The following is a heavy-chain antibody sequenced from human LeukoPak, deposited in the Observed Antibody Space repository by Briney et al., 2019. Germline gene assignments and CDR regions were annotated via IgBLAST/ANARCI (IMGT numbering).Heavy chain of an antibody. Sequence: PSETLSLTCTVSGGSISSYYWSWIRQPPGEGLEWIGYIYYSGSTNYNPSLKSRVTISVDTSKNQFSLKLSSVTAADTAVYYCARDAPTKSYDFWSGYYAFDIWGQGTMVTVSS. CDR2: IYYSGST. CDR3: ARDAPTKSYDFWSGYYAFDI. D-gene: IGHD3-3*01. J-gene: IGHJ3*02. CDR1: GGSISSYY. V-gene: IGHV4-59*01.